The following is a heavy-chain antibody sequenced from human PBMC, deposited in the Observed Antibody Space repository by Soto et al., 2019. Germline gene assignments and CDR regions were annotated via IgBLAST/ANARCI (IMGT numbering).Heavy chain of an antibody. D-gene: IGHD6-13*01. V-gene: IGHV1-2*04. CDR1: GYTNTGYF. CDR3: AIYNKAAAPNYYCSNGMDV. Sequence: VPVKVACKASGYTNTGYFMHRVRLAHRQGLEWMGWLNPNSGGTNYAQKFQGWVTMTRDTSISTAYMELSRLRSDDTAVYYCAIYNKAAAPNYYCSNGMDVWGNGTSVTVSS. J-gene: IGHJ6*01. CDR2: LNPNSGGT.